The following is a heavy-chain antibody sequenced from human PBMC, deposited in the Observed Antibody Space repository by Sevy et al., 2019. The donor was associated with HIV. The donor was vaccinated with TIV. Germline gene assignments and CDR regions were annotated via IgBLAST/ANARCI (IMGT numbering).Heavy chain of an antibody. V-gene: IGHV4-61*02. CDR2: IYTSGST. CDR1: GGSISSGSYY. J-gene: IGHJ4*02. Sequence: SETQSLTCTVSGGSISSGSYYWSWIRQPAGKGLEWIGRIYTSGSTNYNPSLKSRVTISVDTSKNQFSLKLSSVTAADTAVYYCARGYSGYNHHFDYWGQGTLVTVSS. CDR3: ARGYSGYNHHFDY. D-gene: IGHD5-12*01.